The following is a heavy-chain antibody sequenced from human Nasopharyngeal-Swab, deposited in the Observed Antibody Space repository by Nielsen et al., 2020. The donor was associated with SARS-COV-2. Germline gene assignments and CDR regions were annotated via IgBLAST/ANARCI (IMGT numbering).Heavy chain of an antibody. Sequence: CTVSGGSISSSSYYWGWIRHPPGKGLEWIGSIYYSGSTYYNPSLKSRVTISVDTSKNQFSLKLSSVTAADTAVYYCARGPPPMTTPYYYGMDVWGQGTTVTVSS. CDR3: ARGPPPMTTPYYYGMDV. CDR2: IYYSGST. CDR1: GGSISSSSYY. D-gene: IGHD4-17*01. J-gene: IGHJ6*02. V-gene: IGHV4-39*07.